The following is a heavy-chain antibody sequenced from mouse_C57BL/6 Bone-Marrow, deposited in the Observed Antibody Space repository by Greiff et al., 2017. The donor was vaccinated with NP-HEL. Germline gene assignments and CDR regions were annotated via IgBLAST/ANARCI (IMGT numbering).Heavy chain of an antibody. CDR2: ISSGGSYT. J-gene: IGHJ2*01. V-gene: IGHV5-6*01. CDR3: ASGGY. CDR1: GFTFSSYG. Sequence: EVQLVESGGDLVKPGGSLKLSCAASGFTFSSYGMSWVRQTPDKRLEWVATISSGGSYTYYPDSVKGRFTISRDNAKNTLYLQMSSLKSEDTAMYYCASGGYWGQGTTLTVSS.